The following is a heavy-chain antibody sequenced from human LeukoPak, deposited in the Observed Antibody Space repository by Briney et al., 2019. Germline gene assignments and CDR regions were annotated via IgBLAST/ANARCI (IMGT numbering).Heavy chain of an antibody. V-gene: IGHV3-30*02. CDR1: GFTFSAYG. Sequence: GGSLRLSCAASGFTFSAYGVHWVRQAPGKGLEWVAFIRYDGSNRFYADSVKGRFTISRDNSKNTLYLQMNSLTAEDTAVYYCAKDLSDYLDYWGQGTLVTVSS. J-gene: IGHJ4*02. CDR2: IRYDGSNR. CDR3: AKDLSDYLDY.